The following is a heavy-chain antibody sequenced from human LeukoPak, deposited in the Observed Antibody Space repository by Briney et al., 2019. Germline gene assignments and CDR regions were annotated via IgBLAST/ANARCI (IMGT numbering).Heavy chain of an antibody. D-gene: IGHD2-15*01. J-gene: IGHJ4*02. CDR2: MNPNSGNT. CDR3: ARARRLGYCSGGSCSYYFDY. CDR1: GYTFTSCD. V-gene: IGHV1-8*01. Sequence: ASVKVSCKASGYTFTSCDINWVRQATGQGLEWVGWMNPNSGNTGYAQKFQGRVTMTRNTSISTAYMELSSLRSEDTAVYYCARARRLGYCSGGSCSYYFDYWGQGTLVTVSS.